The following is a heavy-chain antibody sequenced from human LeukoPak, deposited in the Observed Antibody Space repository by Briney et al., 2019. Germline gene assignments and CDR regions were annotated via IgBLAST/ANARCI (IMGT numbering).Heavy chain of an antibody. D-gene: IGHD2-21*02. CDR2: IYSSGRT. CDR1: GDSITSGRYY. CDR3: ARAYCVGDCSVLHIYFDN. Sequence: RPSETLSLTCTVSGDSITSGRYYWSWIRQPAGKGLEWIGRIYSSGRTNYNPSLKSRVTISIDTSKNQFSLKLSSVTAADTAVYYCARAYCVGDCSVLHIYFDNWGQGTLVTVSS. J-gene: IGHJ4*02. V-gene: IGHV4-61*02.